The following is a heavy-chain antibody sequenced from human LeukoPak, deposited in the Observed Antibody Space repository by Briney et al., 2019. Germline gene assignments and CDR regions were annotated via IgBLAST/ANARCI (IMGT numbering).Heavy chain of an antibody. CDR1: GFTFSSYW. D-gene: IGHD2-2*01. CDR2: IKQDGSEK. J-gene: IGHJ4*02. V-gene: IGHV3-7*01. CDR3: ARDQVPAAARCFDY. Sequence: QAGGSLRLSCAASGFTFSSYWMSWVRQAPGKGLEWVANIKQDGSEKYYVDSVKGRFTISRDNAKNSLYLQMNSLRAEDTAVYYCARDQVPAAARCFDYWGQGTLVTVSS.